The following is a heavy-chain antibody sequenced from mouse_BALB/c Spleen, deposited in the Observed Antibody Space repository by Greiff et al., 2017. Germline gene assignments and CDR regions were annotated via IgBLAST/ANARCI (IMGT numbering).Heavy chain of an antibody. CDR2: ISSGGST. Sequence: EVKLVESGGGLVKPGGSLKLSCAASGFTFSSYAMSWVRQTPEKRLEWVASISSGGSTYYPDSVKGRFTISRDNARNILYLQMSSLRSEDTAMYYCAREGGNGYSFDYWGQGTTLTVSS. J-gene: IGHJ2*01. D-gene: IGHD2-3*01. CDR1: GFTFSSYA. V-gene: IGHV5-6-5*01. CDR3: AREGGNGYSFDY.